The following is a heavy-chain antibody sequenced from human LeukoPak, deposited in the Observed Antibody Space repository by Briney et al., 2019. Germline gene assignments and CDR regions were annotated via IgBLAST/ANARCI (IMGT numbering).Heavy chain of an antibody. CDR2: ISWNSGDI. CDR3: ARGDGPQYDTCGIDY. J-gene: IGHJ4*02. V-gene: IGHV3-9*01. Sequence: PGGSLRLSCAASGFTFDDYAMDWVRQAPGKGLEWLSGISWNSGDIGYADSVKGRFTISRDNAKNSLFLQMNSLRADDTALYYCARGDGPQYDTCGIDYWGQGTLVTVSS. CDR1: GFTFDDYA. D-gene: IGHD3-22*01.